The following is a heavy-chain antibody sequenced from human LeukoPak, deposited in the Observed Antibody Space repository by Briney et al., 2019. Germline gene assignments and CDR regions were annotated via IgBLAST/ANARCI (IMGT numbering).Heavy chain of an antibody. V-gene: IGHV1-3*01. Sequence: ASVKVSCKASGYSFTAYNIHWVRQAPGQRLEWMGWIAPGNGNTKYSQKFQGRVTLTRDTSTSTAYMELRSLRSDDTAVYYCARASSGWYEDYWGQGTLVTVSS. CDR3: ARASSGWYEDY. D-gene: IGHD6-19*01. J-gene: IGHJ4*02. CDR2: IAPGNGNT. CDR1: GYSFTAYN.